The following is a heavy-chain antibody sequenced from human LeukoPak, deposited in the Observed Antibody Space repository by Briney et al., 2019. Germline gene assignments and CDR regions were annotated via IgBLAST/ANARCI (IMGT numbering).Heavy chain of an antibody. V-gene: IGHV3-23*01. CDR3: AKAATKTFGSGSYSADY. CDR2: ISGSGGNT. D-gene: IGHD3-10*01. CDR1: GFIFSSYA. J-gene: IGHJ4*02. Sequence: RGSLRLSCAASGFIFSSYAMSWARQAPGKGLEWVSGISGSGGNTYYADSVKGRFTISRDDSKNTLYLQMNSLRAEDTAVYYCAKAATKTFGSGSYSADYWGQGTLVTVSS.